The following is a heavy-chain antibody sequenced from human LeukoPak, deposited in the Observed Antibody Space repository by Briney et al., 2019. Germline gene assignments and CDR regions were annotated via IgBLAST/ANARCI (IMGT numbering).Heavy chain of an antibody. V-gene: IGHV4-59*01. D-gene: IGHD4-17*01. CDR3: ARGTAALYYYYMDV. CDR2: IYYGGST. Sequence: PSETLSLTCTVSGGSISSYYWSWIRQPPGKGLEWIGYIYYGGSTNYNPSLKSRVTISVDTSKNQFSLKLSSVTAADTAVYYCARGTAALYYYYMDVWGKGTTVTVSS. J-gene: IGHJ6*03. CDR1: GGSISSYY.